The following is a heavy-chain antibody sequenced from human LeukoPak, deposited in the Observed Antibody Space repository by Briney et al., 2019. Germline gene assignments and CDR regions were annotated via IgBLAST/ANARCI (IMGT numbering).Heavy chain of an antibody. V-gene: IGHV4-4*09. J-gene: IGHJ4*02. D-gene: IGHD7-27*01. CDR3: ARQRGIDYFDY. Sequence: SETLSLTCTVSGGSISSYYWSWIRQPPGKGLEWIGYIYTSGSTNYNPSLKSRVTISVDTSKDQFSLKLSSVTAADTAVYYSARQRGIDYFDYWGQGTLVTVSS. CDR1: GGSISSYY. CDR2: IYTSGST.